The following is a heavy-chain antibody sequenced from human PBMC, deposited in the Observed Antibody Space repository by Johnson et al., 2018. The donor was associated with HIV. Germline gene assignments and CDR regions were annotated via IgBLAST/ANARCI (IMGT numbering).Heavy chain of an antibody. Sequence: VQLVESGGGVVQPGRSLRLSCAASGFTFSSYAMSWVRQAPGKGLEWVSLIYSGGRTYYADSVKGRFTISRDNSKNTLYLQMNTLRAEDTAGYDCAREAGAFDIWGQGTKVTVSP. V-gene: IGHV3-66*01. CDR3: AREAGAFDI. CDR1: GFTFSSYA. J-gene: IGHJ3*02. CDR2: IYSGGRT.